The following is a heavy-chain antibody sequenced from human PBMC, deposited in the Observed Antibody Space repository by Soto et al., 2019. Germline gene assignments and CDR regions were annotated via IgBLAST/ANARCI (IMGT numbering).Heavy chain of an antibody. D-gene: IGHD1-26*01. CDR2: ISYDGSNR. V-gene: IGHV3-30*18. J-gene: IGHJ6*02. CDR3: AQDRLVGTTYYSYDYGLDV. CDR1: GFNFSSYG. Sequence: GGSLRLSCAASGFNFSSYGMHWVRQAPGKGLEWVAIISYDGSNRYYADSVKGRFTISRDNSKNTLFLQMNSLRAEDTAVYYCAQDRLVGTTYYSYDYGLDVWGQGTTVTVSS.